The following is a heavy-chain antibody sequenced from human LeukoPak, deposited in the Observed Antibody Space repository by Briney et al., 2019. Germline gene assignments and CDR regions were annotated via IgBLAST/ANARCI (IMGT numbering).Heavy chain of an antibody. D-gene: IGHD4-23*01. J-gene: IGHJ4*02. CDR1: GFTFSSYA. V-gene: IGHV3-64*02. CDR2: IHDDGGST. CDR3: SRVWSGNYGGPDY. Sequence: GGSLRLSCAASGFTFSSYAMHWVRQAPGKGLEHVSTIHDDGGSTFYADSVKGRFTISRDNSKNTLYLQMGSLRTDDVGVYYCSRVWSGNYGGPDYWGQGTLVTVSS.